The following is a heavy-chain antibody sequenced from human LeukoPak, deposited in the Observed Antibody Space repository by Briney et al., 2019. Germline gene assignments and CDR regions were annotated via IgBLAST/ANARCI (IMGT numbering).Heavy chain of an antibody. V-gene: IGHV3-30*18. CDR1: GFTFSSYG. CDR2: ISYDGSNK. Sequence: GGSLRLSCAASGFTFSSYGMHWVRQAPGKGPEWVAVISYDGSNKYYADSVKGRFTISRDNSKNTLYLQMNSLRAEDTAMYYCAKPCGGDCYYGMDVWGQGTTVTVSS. D-gene: IGHD2-21*01. CDR3: AKPCGGDCYYGMDV. J-gene: IGHJ6*02.